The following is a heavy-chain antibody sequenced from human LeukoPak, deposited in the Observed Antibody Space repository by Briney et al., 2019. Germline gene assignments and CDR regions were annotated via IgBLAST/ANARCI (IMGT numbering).Heavy chain of an antibody. Sequence: TGGSLRLSCAASGFTFSSYSMNWVRQAPGKGLEWVSSITRSNYIYYADSVKGRFTISRDNSKNTLYLQMNSLRAEDTAVYYCAKSKYQLLCGDIDYWGQGTLVTVSS. CDR2: ITRSNYI. CDR1: GFTFSSYS. D-gene: IGHD2-2*01. V-gene: IGHV3-21*01. J-gene: IGHJ4*02. CDR3: AKSKYQLLCGDIDY.